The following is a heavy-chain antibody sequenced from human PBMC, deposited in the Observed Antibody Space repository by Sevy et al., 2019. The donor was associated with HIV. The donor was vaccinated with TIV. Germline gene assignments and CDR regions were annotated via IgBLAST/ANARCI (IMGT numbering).Heavy chain of an antibody. Sequence: GGSLRLSCAASGFIFSDYYMSWIRQSPGKGLEWVSDISSGTTHRKYADSVKGRFTISRDNAKNSLYLQMNSLTVEATAVYYCARDRRNYSGQYFDFWGQGTLVTVSS. CDR1: GFIFSDYY. CDR2: ISSGTTHR. D-gene: IGHD1-7*01. V-gene: IGHV3-11*06. CDR3: ARDRRNYSGQYFDF. J-gene: IGHJ4*02.